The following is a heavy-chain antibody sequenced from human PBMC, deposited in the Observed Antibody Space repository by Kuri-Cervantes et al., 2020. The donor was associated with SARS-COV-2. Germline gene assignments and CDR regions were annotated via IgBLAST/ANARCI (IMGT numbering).Heavy chain of an antibody. V-gene: IGHV4-34*01. CDR3: ARGRLWSGYYTYFDY. J-gene: IGHJ4*02. Sequence: SQTLSLTCAVYGGSFSGYYWSWIRQPPGKGLEWIGEINHSGITNYNPSLKSRVTISVDTSKNQFSLKLSSVTAADTAVYYCARGRLWSGYYTYFDYLGQGTLVTVSS. D-gene: IGHD3-3*01. CDR2: INHSGIT. CDR1: GGSFSGYY.